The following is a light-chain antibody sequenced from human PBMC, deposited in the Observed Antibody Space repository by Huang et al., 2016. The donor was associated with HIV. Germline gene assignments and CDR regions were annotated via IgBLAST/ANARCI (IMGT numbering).Light chain of an antibody. V-gene: IGKV2-28*01. Sequence: IVITQSPLSQPVTPGEPASISCRSSQSLLHSHGYNYLDWYLQKPGQAPQLLISLSSNRASGVPDRFSGSGSVTDFTLKISRVEAEDVGVYFCMQALQTPRTFGQGTRLEIK. CDR2: LSS. CDR3: MQALQTPRT. CDR1: QSLLHSHGYNY. J-gene: IGKJ5*01.